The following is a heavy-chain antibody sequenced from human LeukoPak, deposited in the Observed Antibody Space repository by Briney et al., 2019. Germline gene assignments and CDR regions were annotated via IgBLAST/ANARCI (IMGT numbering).Heavy chain of an antibody. J-gene: IGHJ5*02. CDR3: ARGEYGNQRSNNWFDP. CDR1: GGSFSAYY. Sequence: SETLSLTCAVYGGSFSAYYWTWIRQPPGKWLEWIGEINHSGSTNYNPSLKSRVTISIDTSKNQFSLKLRSVTAADTAVYYCARGEYGNQRSNNWFDPWGQGTLVIVSS. D-gene: IGHD4-11*01. CDR2: INHSGST. V-gene: IGHV4-34*01.